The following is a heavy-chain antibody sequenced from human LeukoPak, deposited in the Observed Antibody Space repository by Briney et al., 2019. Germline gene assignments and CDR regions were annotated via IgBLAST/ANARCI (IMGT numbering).Heavy chain of an antibody. Sequence: GGSLRLSCAATGFTFSDYYMSWIRQAPGKGLEWGSYISSSGSTIYYADSVKGRFTISRDNAKNSLYLQMNSLRAEDTAVYYCARGYRYYYGSGTFYAFDIWGQGTMVTVSS. CDR2: ISSSGSTI. D-gene: IGHD3-10*01. CDR3: ARGYRYYYGSGTFYAFDI. V-gene: IGHV3-11*01. J-gene: IGHJ3*02. CDR1: GFTFSDYY.